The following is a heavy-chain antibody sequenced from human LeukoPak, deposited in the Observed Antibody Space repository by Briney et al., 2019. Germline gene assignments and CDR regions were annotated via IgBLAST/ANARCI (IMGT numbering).Heavy chain of an antibody. D-gene: IGHD1-26*01. Sequence: ASVKVSCKVSGYTLTELSMHWVRQAPGKGLEWMGGFDPEDGETIYAQKFQGRVTMTEDTSTDTAYMELSSLRSEDTAVYYCATFSTPPAEAQWEPLEWWFDPWGQGTLVTVSS. V-gene: IGHV1-24*01. J-gene: IGHJ5*02. CDR2: FDPEDGET. CDR1: GYTLTELS. CDR3: ATFSTPPAEAQWEPLEWWFDP.